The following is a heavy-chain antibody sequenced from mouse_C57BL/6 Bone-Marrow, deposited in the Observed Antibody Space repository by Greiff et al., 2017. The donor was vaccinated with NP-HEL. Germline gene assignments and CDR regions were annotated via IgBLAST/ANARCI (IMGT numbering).Heavy chain of an antibody. CDR1: GYTFTSYW. Sequence: QVQLQQSGAELVKPGASVKMSCKASGYTFTSYWITWVKQRPGQGLEWIGDIYPGSGSTNYNEKFKSKATLTVDTSSSTAYMQLSSLTSEDSAVYYCAKGRRLRQGVDYWGQGTTLTVSS. D-gene: IGHD2-4*01. J-gene: IGHJ2*01. V-gene: IGHV1-55*01. CDR3: AKGRRLRQGVDY. CDR2: IYPGSGST.